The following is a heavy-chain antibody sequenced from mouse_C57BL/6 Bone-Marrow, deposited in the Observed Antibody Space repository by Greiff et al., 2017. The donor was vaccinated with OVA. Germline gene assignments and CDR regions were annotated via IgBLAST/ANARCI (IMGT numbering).Heavy chain of an antibody. J-gene: IGHJ2*01. Sequence: EVKVEESGGGLVQPGGSMKLSCVASGFTFSNYWMNWVRQSPEKGLEWVAQIRLKSDNYATHYTESVKGRFTISRDDSKRSVYLQMSKLRAEYTGIYYCTGSSGHFDYWGQGTTLTVSS. CDR2: IRLKSDNYAT. CDR3: TGSSGHFDY. CDR1: GFTFSNYW. V-gene: IGHV6-3*01. D-gene: IGHD3-2*02.